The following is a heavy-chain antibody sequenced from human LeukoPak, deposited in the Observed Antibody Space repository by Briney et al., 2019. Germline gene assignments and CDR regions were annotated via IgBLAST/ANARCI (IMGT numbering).Heavy chain of an antibody. CDR2: IYYSGST. V-gene: IGHV4-30-4*01. J-gene: IGHJ5*02. Sequence: SETLSLTCTVSGGSISSGDYYWSWIRQPPGKGLEWIGYIYYSGSTYYNPSLKSRVTISVDTSKNQFSLKLSSVTAADTAVYYCARGNYGDPNWFDPWGQGTLVTVSS. CDR1: GGSISSGDYY. D-gene: IGHD4-17*01. CDR3: ARGNYGDPNWFDP.